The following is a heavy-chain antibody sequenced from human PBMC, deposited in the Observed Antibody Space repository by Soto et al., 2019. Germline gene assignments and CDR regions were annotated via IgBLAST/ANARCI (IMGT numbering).Heavy chain of an antibody. J-gene: IGHJ6*02. CDR2: IIPIFGTA. CDR3: AREGRTPRTEYGMDV. D-gene: IGHD2-15*01. V-gene: IGHV1-69*01. CDR1: GGTFSSYA. Sequence: KVSCKASGGTFSSYAISWVRQAPGQGLEWMGGIIPIFGTANYAQKFQGRVTITADESTSTAYMELSSLRSEDTAVYYCAREGRTPRTEYGMDVWGQGTTVTVSS.